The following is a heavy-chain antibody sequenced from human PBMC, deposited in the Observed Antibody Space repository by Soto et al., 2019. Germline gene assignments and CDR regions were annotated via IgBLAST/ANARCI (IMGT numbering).Heavy chain of an antibody. CDR1: GGTFNNYV. CDR3: AGRCDGTNCLGHFDY. CDR2: IIPIFGTA. J-gene: IGHJ4*02. Sequence: QVQLVQSWAEVKKPGSSVKVSCRASGGTFNNYVLNWVRQAPGQGLAGMAWIIPIFGTANYAQKFKGRVTITADKSQSTAYMELNSLRSADTAVYYCAGRCDGTNCLGHFDYWGQGTLVTVSS. V-gene: IGHV1-69*06. D-gene: IGHD2-2*01.